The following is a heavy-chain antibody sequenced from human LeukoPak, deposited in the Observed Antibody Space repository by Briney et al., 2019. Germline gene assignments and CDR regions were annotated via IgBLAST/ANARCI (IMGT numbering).Heavy chain of an antibody. V-gene: IGHV4-4*07. CDR2: IYTSGST. Sequence: PSETLSLTCTVSGGSIRSYYWSWIRQPAGKGLEWIGRIYTSGSTNYNPSLRSRATMSVDTSKNQFSLKLSSVTAADTAVYYCARESLYCGGDCRSEYFQHWGQGTLVTVSS. J-gene: IGHJ1*01. CDR1: GGSIRSYY. D-gene: IGHD2-21*02. CDR3: ARESLYCGGDCRSEYFQH.